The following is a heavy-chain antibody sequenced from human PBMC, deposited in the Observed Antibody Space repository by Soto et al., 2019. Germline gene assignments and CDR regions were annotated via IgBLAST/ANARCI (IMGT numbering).Heavy chain of an antibody. CDR2: IWYDGSKK. J-gene: IGHJ4*02. CDR1: GFTFSSYG. D-gene: IGHD3-10*01. V-gene: IGHV3-33*01. CDR3: ARFFGNSGGYDY. Sequence: GGSLRLSCAASGFTFSSYGMHWVRQAPGKGLEWMAVIWYDGSKKYYADSVKGRLTISRDNSKNTLYLQMNSLTAEDTAVYYCARFFGNSGGYDYWGQGTLVTVSS.